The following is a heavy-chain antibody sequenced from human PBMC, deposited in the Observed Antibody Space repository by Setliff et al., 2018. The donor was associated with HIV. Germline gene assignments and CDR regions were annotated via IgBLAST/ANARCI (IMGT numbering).Heavy chain of an antibody. CDR2: IYYSGST. CDR1: GGSISSGGYY. Sequence: SETLSLTCTVSGGSISSGGYYWSWIRQHPGKGLEWIGYIYYSGSTYYNPSLKSLVTISVDTSKNQFSLKLSSVTAADTAVYYCARGGMVRGRPKNYYMDVWGKGTTVTVSS. D-gene: IGHD3-10*01. V-gene: IGHV4-31*01. CDR3: ARGGMVRGRPKNYYMDV. J-gene: IGHJ6*03.